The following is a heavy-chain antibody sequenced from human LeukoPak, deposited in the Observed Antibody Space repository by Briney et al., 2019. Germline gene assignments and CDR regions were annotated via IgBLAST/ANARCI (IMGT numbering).Heavy chain of an antibody. CDR2: IYYSGNT. D-gene: IGHD6-19*01. J-gene: IGHJ4*02. V-gene: IGHV4-59*04. CDR3: ARLSTAGYSSGWHPGY. Sequence: SETLSLTCTVSGDSITNSYWSWIRQPPGKGLEWIGSIYYSGNTYYNASLKSQVSISIDTSKNQFSLRLTSVTAADTAVYYCARLSTAGYSSGWHPGYWGQGTLVTVSS. CDR1: GDSITNSY.